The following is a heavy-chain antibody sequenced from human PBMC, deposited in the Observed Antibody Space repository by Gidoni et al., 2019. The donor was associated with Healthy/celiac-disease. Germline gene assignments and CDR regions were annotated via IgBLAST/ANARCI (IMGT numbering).Heavy chain of an antibody. D-gene: IGHD3-10*01. V-gene: IGHV3-30*16. J-gene: IGHJ6*03. CDR3: ARDFGRSHYYYMDV. Sequence: QVQLVESGGGVVQPGRSLRLSCAASVFTFSSDAMNWVRQAPGKGLEWVAVISYDGSNKYYADAVKGRFTISRDNAKNTLYLQMNSLRAEDTAVYYCARDFGRSHYYYMDVWGKGTTVTVSS. CDR2: ISYDGSNK. CDR1: VFTFSSDA.